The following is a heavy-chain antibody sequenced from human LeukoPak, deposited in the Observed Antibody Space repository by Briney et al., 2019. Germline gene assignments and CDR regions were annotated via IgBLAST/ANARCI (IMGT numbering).Heavy chain of an antibody. Sequence: SETLSHTCTVSGGSISSYYWSWIRQPAGKGLEWIGRIYTSGSTNYNPSLKSRVTMSVDTSKNQFSLKLSSVTAADTAVYYCARDYYDSSGYYYSDYWGQGTLVTVSS. CDR1: GGSISSYY. CDR2: IYTSGST. V-gene: IGHV4-4*07. CDR3: ARDYYDSSGYYYSDY. D-gene: IGHD3-22*01. J-gene: IGHJ4*02.